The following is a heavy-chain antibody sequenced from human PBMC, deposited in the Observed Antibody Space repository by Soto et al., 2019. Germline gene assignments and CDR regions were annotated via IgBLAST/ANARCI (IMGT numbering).Heavy chain of an antibody. CDR2: ISSSATTI. Sequence: QVQLVESGGGLVKPGWSLRLSCTASGLTFTDSYMSWFRQAPGKGLECISYISSSATTIYYADSVRGRFTISRDNAKKSLYLQMNSLRAEDTAVYFCVSDSTGWIDFWGQGTQVTVAS. J-gene: IGHJ4*02. V-gene: IGHV3-11*01. CDR3: VSDSTGWIDF. D-gene: IGHD6-25*01. CDR1: GLTFTDSY.